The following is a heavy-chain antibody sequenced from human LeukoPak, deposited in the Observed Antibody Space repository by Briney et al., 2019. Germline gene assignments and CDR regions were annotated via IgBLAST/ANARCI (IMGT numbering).Heavy chain of an antibody. CDR3: ARVTGWAPPEFDP. D-gene: IGHD6-19*01. CDR2: INSDGSST. V-gene: IGHV3-74*01. Sequence: VGSLCLSRAASGFTFSSYWMHWVRQAPGKGLVWVSRINSDGSSTNYADSVKGRFTISRDNAKNTLYLQMNSLRAEDTAVYYCARVTGWAPPEFDPWGQGTLVTVSS. J-gene: IGHJ5*02. CDR1: GFTFSSYW.